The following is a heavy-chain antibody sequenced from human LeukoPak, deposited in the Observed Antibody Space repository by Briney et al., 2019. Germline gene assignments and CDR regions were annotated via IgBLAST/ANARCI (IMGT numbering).Heavy chain of an antibody. J-gene: IGHJ4*02. CDR2: INWNGGST. CDR1: GFTFDDYG. Sequence: PGGSLRLSCAASGFTFDDYGMSWVRQAPGKGLEWVSGINWNGGSTGYADSVKGRFTISRDNAKNSLYLQMNSLRAEDTALYYCARHSSGWYAEVLFDYWGQGILVTVSS. V-gene: IGHV3-20*04. CDR3: ARHSSGWYAEVLFDY. D-gene: IGHD6-19*01.